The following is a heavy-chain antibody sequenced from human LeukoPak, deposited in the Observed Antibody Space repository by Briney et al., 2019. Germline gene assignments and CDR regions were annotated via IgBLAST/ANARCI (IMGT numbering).Heavy chain of an antibody. CDR3: ARGYDFWSGFYYYMDV. V-gene: IGHV1-8*01. D-gene: IGHD3-3*01. CDR1: GYTFTSYD. J-gene: IGHJ6*03. CDR2: MNPNSGNT. Sequence: ASVKVSCKASGYTFTSYDINWVRQATGQGLEWMGWMNPNSGNTGYAQKFPGRVTMTRNTSISTAYMELSSQRSEDTAVYYCARGYDFWSGFYYYMDVWGKGTTVTVSS.